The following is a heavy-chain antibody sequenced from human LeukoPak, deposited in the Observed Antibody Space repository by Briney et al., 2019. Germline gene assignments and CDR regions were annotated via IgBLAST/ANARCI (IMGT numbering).Heavy chain of an antibody. Sequence: ASVKVSCKASGYIFSDYWIHWVRQAPGRGLERLGWIDPASGITNQPQKFQGRITVTRDTSASTVYMDLTGLTTDDTALYYCARVGAPGGLRPYHYYYWGQGTLVTVSS. CDR1: GYIFSDYW. D-gene: IGHD3-16*01. V-gene: IGHV1-2*02. CDR2: IDPASGIT. J-gene: IGHJ4*02. CDR3: ARVGAPGGLRPYHYYY.